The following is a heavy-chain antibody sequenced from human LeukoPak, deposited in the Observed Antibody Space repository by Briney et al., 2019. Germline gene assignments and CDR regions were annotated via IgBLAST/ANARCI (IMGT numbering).Heavy chain of an antibody. J-gene: IGHJ4*02. CDR3: AKSDGSGSYFDS. V-gene: IGHV4-59*01. CDR2: ISNSGSS. D-gene: IGHD3-10*01. Sequence: PSETLSLTCTVSGGSIRTDYWSWIRQPPGKGLEWMGYISNSGSSQYNPSLKSRVTISVATSKNQFSLKLSPVTAADTAVYYCAKSDGSGSYFDSWGQGTLVTVSS. CDR1: GGSIRTDY.